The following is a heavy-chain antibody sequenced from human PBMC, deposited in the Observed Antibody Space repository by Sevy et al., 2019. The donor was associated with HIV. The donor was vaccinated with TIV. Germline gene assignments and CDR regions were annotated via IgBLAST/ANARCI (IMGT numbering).Heavy chain of an antibody. D-gene: IGHD3-22*01. CDR3: VSGAYYYESRTEIFDY. J-gene: IGHJ4*02. V-gene: IGHV3-33*01. CDR1: GFTFSSYG. Sequence: GGSLRLSCAASGFTFSSYGMHWVRQAPGKGLEWVALIWYDGSNKYYADSVKGRFTISRDNSKNTLYLQMYSLGAEDTAVYYCVSGAYYYESRTEIFDYWGQGTLVTVSS. CDR2: IWYDGSNK.